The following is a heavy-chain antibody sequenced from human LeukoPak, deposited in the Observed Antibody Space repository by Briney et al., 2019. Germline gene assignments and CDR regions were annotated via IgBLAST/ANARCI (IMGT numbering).Heavy chain of an antibody. CDR3: AKGPGVWGSYRSYYFDY. CDR1: GFTFSSYG. CDR2: ISGSGGST. J-gene: IGHJ4*02. V-gene: IGHV3-23*01. Sequence: PGGSLRLSCVASGFTFSSYGMSWVRQAPGKGLEWVSAISGSGGSTYYADSVKGRFTISRDNSKNTLYLQMNNLRAEDTAVYYCAKGPGVWGSYRSYYFDYWGQGTLVTVSS. D-gene: IGHD3-16*02.